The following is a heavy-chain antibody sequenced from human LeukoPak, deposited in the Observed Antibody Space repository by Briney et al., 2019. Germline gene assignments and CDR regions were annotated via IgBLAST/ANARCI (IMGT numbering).Heavy chain of an antibody. CDR1: GGSISSRSYY. D-gene: IGHD5-18*01. V-gene: IGHV4-39*01. CDR2: IYYSEST. J-gene: IGHJ4*02. Sequence: PSETLSLTCTVSGGSISSRSYYWGWIRQPPGKGLKWIGSIYYSESTYYNPSLKSRVTISVDTSKSQFSLKLSSVTAADTAVYYCARHRRFGTAMADYFDYWGQGTLVTVSS. CDR3: ARHRRFGTAMADYFDY.